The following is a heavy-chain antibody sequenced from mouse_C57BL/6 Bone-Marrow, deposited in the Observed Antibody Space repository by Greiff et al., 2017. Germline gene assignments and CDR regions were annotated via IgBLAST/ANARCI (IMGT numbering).Heavy chain of an antibody. V-gene: IGHV14-4*01. CDR1: GFNIKDDY. D-gene: IGHD2-1*01. Sequence: VQLQQSGAELVRPGASVKLSCTASGFNIKDDYMHWVKQRPEQGLEWIGWIDPENGDTEYASKFQGKATITADTSSNTAYRQLSSLTSEDTAVYYCTIYFPTCDYWGQGTTLTVSS. CDR3: TIYFPTCDY. CDR2: IDPENGDT. J-gene: IGHJ2*01.